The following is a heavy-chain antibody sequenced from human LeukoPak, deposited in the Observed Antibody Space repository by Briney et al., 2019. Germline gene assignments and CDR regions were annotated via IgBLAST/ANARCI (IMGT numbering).Heavy chain of an antibody. CDR1: GGSITYY. D-gene: IGHD2-2*01. V-gene: IGHV4-34*01. J-gene: IGHJ5*02. Sequence: SETLSLTCTVSGGSITYYWGWIRQPPGKGLEWIGEINHSGSTNYNPSLKSRVTISVDTSKNQFSLKLSSVTAAGTAVYYCARRSGYCSSTSCQRAGWFDPWGQGTLVTVSS. CDR2: INHSGST. CDR3: ARRSGYCSSTSCQRAGWFDP.